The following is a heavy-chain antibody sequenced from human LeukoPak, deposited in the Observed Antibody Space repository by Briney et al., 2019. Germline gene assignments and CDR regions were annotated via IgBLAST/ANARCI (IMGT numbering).Heavy chain of an antibody. J-gene: IGHJ4*02. CDR1: GYTFTSYF. CDR3: ARTAGRTFDY. CDR2: INPSGCST. V-gene: IGHV1-46*01. D-gene: IGHD6-6*01. Sequence: ASVKVSCKASGYTFTSYFMHWVRQAPGQGLEWMGIINPSGCSTSYAQKFQGRVTMNRDTSTSTVYMELSSLRSEDTAVYYCARTAGRTFDYWGQGTLVTVSS.